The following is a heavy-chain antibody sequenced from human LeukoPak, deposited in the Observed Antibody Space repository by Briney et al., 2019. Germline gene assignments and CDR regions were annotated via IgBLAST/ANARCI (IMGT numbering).Heavy chain of an antibody. CDR3: ARAAPAPFKWSPVDY. CDR2: ISYDGSNK. CDR1: GFTFSSYA. J-gene: IGHJ4*02. V-gene: IGHV3-30-3*01. D-gene: IGHD1-26*01. Sequence: PGGSLRLSCAASGFTFSSYAMHWVRQAPGKGLEWVAVISYDGSNKYYADSVKGRFTISRDNSKNTLYLQMNSLRAEDTAVYYCARAAPAPFKWSPVDYWGQGTLVTVSS.